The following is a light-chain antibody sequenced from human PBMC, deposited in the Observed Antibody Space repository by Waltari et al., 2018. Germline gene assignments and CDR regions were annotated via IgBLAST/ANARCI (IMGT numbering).Light chain of an antibody. Sequence: QSALTQPASVSGSPGQSITIHSAGTSTDIGGYNYVAWYPQHPGRFPKLLISVVDKPPPVISGRLSGYKAGNTAALTIAGLQAEDEADYCCSSYTDSRTGVFGGGTKLTVL. CDR2: VVD. CDR3: SSYTDSRTGV. CDR1: STDIGGYNY. J-gene: IGLJ3*02. V-gene: IGLV2-14*03.